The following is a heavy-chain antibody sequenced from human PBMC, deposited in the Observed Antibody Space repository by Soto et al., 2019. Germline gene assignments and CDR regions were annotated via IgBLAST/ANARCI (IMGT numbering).Heavy chain of an antibody. J-gene: IGHJ4*02. CDR1: GYTFMTYC. D-gene: IGHD2-21*02. CDR2: INAGNGNT. Sequence: ASVKVSWKASGYTFMTYCVTWGRQAPGQRLEWMGWINAGNGNTKYSQKFQGRVTITRDTSASTAYMELSSLRSEDTAVYYCARSIVVVTAADYWGQGTLVTVSS. CDR3: ARSIVVVTAADY. V-gene: IGHV1-3*01.